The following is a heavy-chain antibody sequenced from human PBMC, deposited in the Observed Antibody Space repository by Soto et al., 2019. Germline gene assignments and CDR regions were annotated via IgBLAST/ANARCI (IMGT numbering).Heavy chain of an antibody. CDR1: GGSFSGYY. CDR2: INHSGST. CDR3: ARVSRRSYYDSSGYYYRPHYYGMDV. J-gene: IGHJ6*02. V-gene: IGHV4-34*01. Sequence: LSLTCAVYGGSFSGYYWSWIRQPPGKGLEWIGEINHSGSTNYNPSLKSRVTISVDTSKNQFSLKLSSVTAADTAVYYCARVSRRSYYDSSGYYYRPHYYGMDVWGQGTTVTVSS. D-gene: IGHD3-22*01.